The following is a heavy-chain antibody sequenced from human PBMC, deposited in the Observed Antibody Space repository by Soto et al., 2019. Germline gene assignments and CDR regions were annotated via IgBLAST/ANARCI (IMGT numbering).Heavy chain of an antibody. CDR1: GYTFTSYG. Sequence: EASVKVSCKASGYTFTSYGISCVRQAPGQGLEWMGWISAYNGNTNYAQKLQSRVTMTTDTSTSTAYMELRSLRSDDTAVYYCARDIVVVPADMGDYYYYGMEVWGQGTTVTVSS. CDR2: ISAYNGNT. J-gene: IGHJ6*02. D-gene: IGHD2-2*01. V-gene: IGHV1-18*01. CDR3: ARDIVVVPADMGDYYYYGMEV.